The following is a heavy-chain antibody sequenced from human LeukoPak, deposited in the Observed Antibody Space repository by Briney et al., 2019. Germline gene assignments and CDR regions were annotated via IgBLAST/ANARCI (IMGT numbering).Heavy chain of an antibody. J-gene: IGHJ5*02. CDR1: GFTFSNNG. CDR3: AKGSSGYFADL. Sequence: GGSLRLSCAASGFTFSNNGMTWVRQAPGKGMEWVTGISDGGDTTYDAGSVKGRFTVSRDNSKNILYLQMNSLRAEDTALYYCAKGSSGYFADLWGQGTLVTVSS. V-gene: IGHV3-23*01. CDR2: ISDGGDTT. D-gene: IGHD3-22*01.